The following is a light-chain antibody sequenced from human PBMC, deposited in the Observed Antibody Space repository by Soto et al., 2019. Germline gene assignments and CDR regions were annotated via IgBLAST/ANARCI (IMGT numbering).Light chain of an antibody. CDR3: CSYAGSSTFF. Sequence: QSVLTQPASVSGSPGQSITISCTGTSSDVGSYNLVSWYQQHPGKAPKLMIYEGSKRPSGVSNRFSGSKSGNTASLTISGLQAEHEADYYCCSYAGSSTFFFGTGTKLTVL. CDR1: SSDVGSYNL. CDR2: EGS. J-gene: IGLJ1*01. V-gene: IGLV2-23*03.